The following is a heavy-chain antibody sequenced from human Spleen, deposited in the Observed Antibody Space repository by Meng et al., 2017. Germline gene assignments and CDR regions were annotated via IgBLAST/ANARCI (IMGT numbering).Heavy chain of an antibody. V-gene: IGHV3-30*03. D-gene: IGHD3-10*01. CDR1: GFTFSDYY. CDR3: ASDYYDSGSYGH. Sequence: QVQLVESGGGLVKPGGSLRLSCAASGFTFSDYYMSWIRQAPGKGLECVATISHDERNKHYADSVKGRFSISRDNSKNTLYLQMNSLRAEDTAVYYCASDYYDSGSYGHWGLGTLVTVSS. CDR2: ISHDERNK. J-gene: IGHJ4*02.